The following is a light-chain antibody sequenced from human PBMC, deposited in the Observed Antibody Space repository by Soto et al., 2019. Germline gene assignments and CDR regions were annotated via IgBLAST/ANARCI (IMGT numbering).Light chain of an antibody. J-gene: IGKJ5*01. CDR3: QQRSNWPPWIT. CDR2: DAS. Sequence: EIVMTQSPAPLSVSPGERATLPCRASPSISSSYLAWYQQNPGQAPTPLLYDASTTATGIPATFSGSGAGTDFTLTISSLEPEDFAVYYCQQRSNWPPWITFGQGTRLEI. CDR1: PSISSSY. V-gene: IGKV3D-20*02.